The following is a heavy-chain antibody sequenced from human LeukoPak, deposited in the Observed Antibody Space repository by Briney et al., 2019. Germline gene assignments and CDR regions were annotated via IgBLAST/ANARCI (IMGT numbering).Heavy chain of an antibody. CDR3: ARGGAKVVVVAATLVNLGGMDV. D-gene: IGHD2-15*01. CDR1: GFTFSSYT. Sequence: GGSLRLSCAASGFTFSSYTMNWVRQAPGKGLEWVSSITTSSSNIHYADSVKGRFTISRDNAKNSLYLQMNSLRPEDTAVYYCARGGAKVVVVAATLVNLGGMDVWGQGTTVTVSS. V-gene: IGHV3-21*01. CDR2: ITTSSSNI. J-gene: IGHJ6*02.